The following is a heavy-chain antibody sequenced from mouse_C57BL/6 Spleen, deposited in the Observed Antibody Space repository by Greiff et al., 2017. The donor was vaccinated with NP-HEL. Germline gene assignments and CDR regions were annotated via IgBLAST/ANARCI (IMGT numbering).Heavy chain of an antibody. V-gene: IGHV1-64*01. D-gene: IGHD2-1*01. Sequence: VQLQQSGAELVKPGASVKLSCKASGYTFTSYWMHWVKQRPGQGLEWIGMIHLNSGSTNYHEKFKSKATLTVDKSSSTAYMQRSRLTSEDSAVYYWAGGNSPYYYDMDDWGQGTSGTVSS. CDR1: GYTFTSYW. CDR3: AGGNSPYYYDMDD. J-gene: IGHJ4*01. CDR2: IHLNSGST.